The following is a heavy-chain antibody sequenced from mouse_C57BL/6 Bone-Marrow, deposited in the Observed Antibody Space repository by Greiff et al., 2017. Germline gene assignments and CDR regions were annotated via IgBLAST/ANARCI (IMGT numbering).Heavy chain of an antibody. D-gene: IGHD1-1*01. Sequence: VQLQQSGAELVRPGASVKLSCTASGFNIKDDYMHWVKQRPEQGLEWIGWIDPENGDTEYASKFQGKATITADTSSNTAYLQLSSLTSEDTAVYYCTISTTAITNFDYWGQGTTLTVSS. CDR2: IDPENGDT. J-gene: IGHJ2*01. V-gene: IGHV14-4*01. CDR3: TISTTAITNFDY. CDR1: GFNIKDDY.